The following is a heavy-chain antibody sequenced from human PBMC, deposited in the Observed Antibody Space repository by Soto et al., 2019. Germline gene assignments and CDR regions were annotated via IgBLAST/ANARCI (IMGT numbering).Heavy chain of an antibody. D-gene: IGHD5-18*01. CDR2: ISSSSSYI. CDR1: GFTFSSNS. V-gene: IGHV3-21*01. CDR3: TRGSGYSYRDV. Sequence: RGSLRLSCAASGFTFSSNSMNWVRQAPGKGLEWVSSISSSSSYIYYADSVRGRFTISRDNAKQLLYLQMNSLRAEDTAVYYCTRGSGYSYRDVWGQGTTVTVSS. J-gene: IGHJ6*02.